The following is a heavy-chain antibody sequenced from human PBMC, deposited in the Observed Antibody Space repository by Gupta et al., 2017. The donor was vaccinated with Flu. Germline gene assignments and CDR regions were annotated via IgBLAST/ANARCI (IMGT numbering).Heavy chain of an antibody. CDR1: GFTFSSYA. CDR2: ISGSGGST. Sequence: EVQLLESGGGLVQPGGSLRLSCAASGFTFSSYAMSWVRQAPGKGLEWVSAISGSGGSTYYADSVKGRLTISRDNSKNTLYLQMNSLRAEDTAVYYCAKWISGSGSYYYYGMDVWGQGTTVTVSS. D-gene: IGHD6-19*01. CDR3: AKWISGSGSYYYYGMDV. V-gene: IGHV3-23*01. J-gene: IGHJ6*02.